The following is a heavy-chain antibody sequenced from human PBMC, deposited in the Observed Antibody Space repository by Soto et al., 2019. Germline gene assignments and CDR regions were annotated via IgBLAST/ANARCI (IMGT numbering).Heavy chain of an antibody. V-gene: IGHV3-23*01. D-gene: IGHD4-17*01. CDR3: AKDDTYYGGPHFDL. CDR1: GCTFSSYA. Sequence: GGSLRRSWAASGCTFSSYAMSWVRQAPGKGLGWVSAISGSCGSTYYADSVKGRCTISRENSKNTLDLQMKSRRAEDPAPYYCAKDDTYYGGPHFDLWGQGTLVTVS. J-gene: IGHJ4*02. CDR2: ISGSCGST.